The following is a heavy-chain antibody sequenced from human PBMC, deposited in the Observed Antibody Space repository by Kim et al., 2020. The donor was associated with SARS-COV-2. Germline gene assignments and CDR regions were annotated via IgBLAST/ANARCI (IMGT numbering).Heavy chain of an antibody. V-gene: IGHV3-48*02. J-gene: IGHJ4*02. CDR2: TI. Sequence: TIDYIDSVKGRFTISRDNARSSLFLQMNSLRDEDTAIYYCTISTEGRFDYWGQGILVTVSS. CDR3: TISTEGRFDY. D-gene: IGHD1-26*01.